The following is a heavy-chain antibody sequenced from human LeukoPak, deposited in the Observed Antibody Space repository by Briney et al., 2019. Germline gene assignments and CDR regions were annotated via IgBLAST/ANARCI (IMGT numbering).Heavy chain of an antibody. D-gene: IGHD1-1*01. CDR3: AKGRGAYNWNSHDAFDI. J-gene: IGHJ3*02. V-gene: IGHV3-9*01. CDR2: ISWNSGSI. Sequence: GGSLRLSCAASGFTFDDYAMHWVRQAPGKGLEWVSGISWNSGSIGYADSVKGRFTISRDNAKNSLYLQMNSLRAEDTALYYCAKGRGAYNWNSHDAFDIWGQGTMVTVSS. CDR1: GFTFDDYA.